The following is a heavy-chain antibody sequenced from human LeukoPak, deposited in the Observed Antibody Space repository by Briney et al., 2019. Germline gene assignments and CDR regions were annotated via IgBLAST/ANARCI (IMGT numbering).Heavy chain of an antibody. CDR2: INHSGST. CDR1: GGSFSGYY. Sequence: SETLSLTCAVYGGSFSGYYWSRIRQPPGKGLEWIGEINHSGSTNYNPSLKSRVTISVDTSKNQFSLKLSSVAAADTAVYYCATHYVDTAMVPTGVFDYWGQGTLVTVSS. D-gene: IGHD5-18*01. J-gene: IGHJ4*02. CDR3: ATHYVDTAMVPTGVFDY. V-gene: IGHV4-34*01.